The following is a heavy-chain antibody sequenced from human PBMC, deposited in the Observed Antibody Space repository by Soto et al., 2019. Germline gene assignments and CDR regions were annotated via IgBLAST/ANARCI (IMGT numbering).Heavy chain of an antibody. D-gene: IGHD6-13*01. J-gene: IGHJ4*02. Sequence: PGGSLRLSCAASGFTCSSYWMNWVRQAPGKGLEWVANIKQDGREKYYVDSVKGRFTISRDNAKNSLYLQMNSLRAEDTAVYYCARAVGAAGSYWGQGNLVTVS. V-gene: IGHV3-7*04. CDR1: GFTCSSYW. CDR2: IKQDGREK. CDR3: ARAVGAAGSY.